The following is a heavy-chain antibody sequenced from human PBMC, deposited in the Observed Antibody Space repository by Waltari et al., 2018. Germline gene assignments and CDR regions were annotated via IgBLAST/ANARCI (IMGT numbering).Heavy chain of an antibody. CDR1: AFPFGSYS. Sequence: EVQLVESGGGLVKPGGSLRLSCAASAFPFGSYSRNWVRQAPGKGLEWVSSISSTGSYTHYADSVKGRFTISRDNAKNSLYLQMNSLRAEDTAVYYCARGGWGFYLDDWGQGTLVTFSS. CDR3: ARGGWGFYLDD. J-gene: IGHJ4*02. CDR2: ISSTGSYT. D-gene: IGHD7-27*01. V-gene: IGHV3-21*01.